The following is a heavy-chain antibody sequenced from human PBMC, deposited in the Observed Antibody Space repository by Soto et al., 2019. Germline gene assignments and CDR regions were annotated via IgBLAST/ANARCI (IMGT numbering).Heavy chain of an antibody. J-gene: IGHJ4*02. CDR1: GYTFTGYY. V-gene: IGHV1-2*02. Sequence: QVQLVQSGAEVKKPGASVKVSCKASGYTFTGYYMHWVRQAPGQGLEWLGWINPNSGDTKYAQKFQDRVTMTSDTSISTAYMELSRLRSDDTAVYDCARMDTTMALDYWGQGPLVTVSS. CDR2: INPNSGDT. D-gene: IGHD5-18*01. CDR3: ARMDTTMALDY.